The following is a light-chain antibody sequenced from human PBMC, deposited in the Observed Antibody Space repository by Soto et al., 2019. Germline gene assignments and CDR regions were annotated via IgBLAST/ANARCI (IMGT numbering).Light chain of an antibody. CDR1: QILVHSDGIAY. Sequence: DVVMTQSPLSLPVTLGQPASISCRSNQILVHSDGIAYFSWFQQRPGRSPRRLIYKVSNRDSGVPGKFSGSGSGTHFILTISNLQPEDFATYYCQQFNSLFGQGTRLEI. CDR3: QQFNSL. J-gene: IGKJ5*01. CDR2: KVS. V-gene: IGKV2-30*02.